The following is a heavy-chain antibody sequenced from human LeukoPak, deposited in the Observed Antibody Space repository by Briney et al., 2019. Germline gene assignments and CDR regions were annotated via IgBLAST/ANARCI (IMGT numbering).Heavy chain of an antibody. D-gene: IGHD3-10*01. Sequence: PSETLSLTCTVSGGSISSSSYYWGWIRQPPGTGLEWIVSIYYSGSTYYNPSLKSRVTISVDTSKNQFSLKLSSVTAADTAVYYCARQQYYGSGAAGYWGQGTLVTVSS. CDR2: IYYSGST. V-gene: IGHV4-39*01. J-gene: IGHJ4*02. CDR1: GGSISSSSYY. CDR3: ARQQYYGSGAAGY.